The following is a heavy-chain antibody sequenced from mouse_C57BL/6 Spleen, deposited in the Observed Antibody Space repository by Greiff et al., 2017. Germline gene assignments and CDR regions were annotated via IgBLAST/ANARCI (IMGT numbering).Heavy chain of an antibody. CDR1: GFTFSDYG. J-gene: IGHJ4*01. D-gene: IGHD2-3*01. CDR3: ARGWLPVHYYAMDY. CDR2: ISSGSSTI. Sequence: EVHLVESGGGLVKPGGSLKLSCAASGFTFSDYGMHWVRQAPEKGLEWVAYISSGSSTIYYADTVKGRFTISRDNAKNTLFLQMTSLRSEDTAMYYCARGWLPVHYYAMDYWGQGTSVTVSS. V-gene: IGHV5-17*01.